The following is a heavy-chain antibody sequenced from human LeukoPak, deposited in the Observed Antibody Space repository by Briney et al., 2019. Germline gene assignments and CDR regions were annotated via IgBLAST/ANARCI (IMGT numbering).Heavy chain of an antibody. CDR1: GGSISSYY. CDR3: ARGHYSSSQYYFDY. D-gene: IGHD6-6*01. Sequence: PSETLSLTCTVSGGSISSYYWSWIQQLAGKGLEWIGRIYTSGSTNYNPSLKSRVTMSVDTSKNQFSLKLSSVTAADTAVYYCARGHYSSSQYYFDYWGQGTLVTVSS. V-gene: IGHV4-4*07. J-gene: IGHJ4*02. CDR2: IYTSGST.